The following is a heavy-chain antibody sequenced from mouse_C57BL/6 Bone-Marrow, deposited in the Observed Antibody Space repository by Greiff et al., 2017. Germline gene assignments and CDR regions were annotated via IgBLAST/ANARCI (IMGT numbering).Heavy chain of an antibody. CDR1: GFTFSDYY. Sequence: DVMLVESGGGLVQPGGSLKLSCAASGFTFSDYYMYWVRQTPEKRLEWVAYISNGGGSTYYPDTVKGRFTISRDNAKNTLYLQMSRLKSEDTAMYYGASHIYYDYDDWFAYWGQGTLVTVSA. D-gene: IGHD2-4*01. V-gene: IGHV5-12*01. CDR3: ASHIYYDYDDWFAY. CDR2: ISNGGGST. J-gene: IGHJ3*01.